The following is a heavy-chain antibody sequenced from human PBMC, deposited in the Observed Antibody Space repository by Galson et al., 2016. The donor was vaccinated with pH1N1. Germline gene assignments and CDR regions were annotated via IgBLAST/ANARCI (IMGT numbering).Heavy chain of an antibody. D-gene: IGHD1-14*01. J-gene: IGHJ6*02. CDR2: ISSSSSTI. CDR3: AGVNQYYYYGMDV. Sequence: SLRLSCAASGFTFSSYSMNWVRQAPGKGLEWVSYISSSSSTIYYADAVNGRFTISRDNAKNSLYLQMNSLRAEDTAVDYCAGVNQYYYYGMDVWGQGTTVTVSS. CDR1: GFTFSSYS. V-gene: IGHV3-48*01.